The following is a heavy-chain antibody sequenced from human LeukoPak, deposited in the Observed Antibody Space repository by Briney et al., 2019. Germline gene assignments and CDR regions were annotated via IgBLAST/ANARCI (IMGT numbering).Heavy chain of an antibody. CDR1: GGSISSSNW. CDR3: ARDYYGSGNWFDP. CDR2: IFHTGST. V-gene: IGHV4-4*02. J-gene: IGHJ5*02. Sequence: SETLSLTCAVSGGSISSSNWWSWVRQSPGKGLEWIGEIFHTGSTNYNPSLKSRVTISVDKSKNQFSLKLTSVTAADTAVYYCARDYYGSGNWFDPWGRGTLVTVSS. D-gene: IGHD3-10*01.